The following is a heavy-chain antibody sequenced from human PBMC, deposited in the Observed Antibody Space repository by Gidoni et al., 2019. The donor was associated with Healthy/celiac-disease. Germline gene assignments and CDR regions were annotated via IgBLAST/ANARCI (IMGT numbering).Heavy chain of an antibody. CDR3: ARGIAVAGTGLDY. Sequence: QVQLVASGGGVVQPGRSRRRPCAASGFTFSSYGRHWVRQAPGKGLGWVAVIWYDGSNKYYADSVKGRFTISRDNSKNTLYLQMNSLRAEDTAVYYCARGIAVAGTGLDYWGQGTLVTVSS. CDR1: GFTFSSYG. D-gene: IGHD6-19*01. J-gene: IGHJ4*02. CDR2: IWYDGSNK. V-gene: IGHV3-33*01.